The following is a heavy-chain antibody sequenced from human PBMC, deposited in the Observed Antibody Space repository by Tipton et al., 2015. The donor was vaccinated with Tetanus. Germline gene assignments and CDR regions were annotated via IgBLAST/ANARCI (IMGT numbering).Heavy chain of an antibody. CDR2: ITWNSGVT. V-gene: IGHV3-9*01. D-gene: IGHD3-10*01. J-gene: IGHJ3*02. CDR1: GFTFDDYG. CDR3: ARAVRGRDVFDI. Sequence: SLRLSCAASGFTFDDYGMHWVRQVPGKGLEWVSGITWNSGVTAYADSVKGRLIISRDNARNSLYVQMDSLRPEDTALYYCARAVRGRDVFDIWGQGTMVIVSS.